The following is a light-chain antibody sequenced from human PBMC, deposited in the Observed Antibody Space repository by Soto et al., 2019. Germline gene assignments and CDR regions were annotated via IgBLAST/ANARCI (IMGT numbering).Light chain of an antibody. CDR2: EVV. Sequence: QSVLTQPPSASGSPGQSVTISCTGTKNDIGVYDFVSWYQHHPGKAPRLIIYEVVQRPSGFPDRFSGYKSGNTASQTVSGLQAADEADYFCKSYAGRNTYVVGSGTKLTVL. V-gene: IGLV2-8*01. CDR3: KSYAGRNTYV. J-gene: IGLJ1*01. CDR1: KNDIGVYDF.